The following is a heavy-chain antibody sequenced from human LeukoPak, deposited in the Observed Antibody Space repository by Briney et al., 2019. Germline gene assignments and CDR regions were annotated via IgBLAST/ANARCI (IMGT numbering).Heavy chain of an antibody. D-gene: IGHD5-18*01. V-gene: IGHV1-69*13. J-gene: IGHJ4*02. CDR2: IIPILGTA. CDR3: ARGDTRGYSYGSPTAYDY. Sequence: ASVKVSCKASGGTFSSYAISWVRQAPGQGLEWMGGIIPILGTANYAQKFQGRVTITADESTSTAYMELSSLRSEDTAVYYCARGDTRGYSYGSPTAYDYWGQGTLVTVSS. CDR1: GGTFSSYA.